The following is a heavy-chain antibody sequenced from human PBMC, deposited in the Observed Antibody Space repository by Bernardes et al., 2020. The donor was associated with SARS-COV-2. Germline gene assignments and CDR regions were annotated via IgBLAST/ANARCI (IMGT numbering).Heavy chain of an antibody. J-gene: IGHJ4*02. CDR3: AKDSVGRVPRASGL. CDR2: ISGSGGTT. V-gene: IGHV3-23*01. CDR1: GFTFINYA. D-gene: IGHD1-1*01. Sequence: GGSLRLSRAASGFTFINYAMSWVRQAPGKGLEWVSAISGSGGTTYYADSVKGRFTISRDNSKSTLYLQMNSLRSEDTAVYYCAKDSVGRVPRASGLWGPGTLVTVSS.